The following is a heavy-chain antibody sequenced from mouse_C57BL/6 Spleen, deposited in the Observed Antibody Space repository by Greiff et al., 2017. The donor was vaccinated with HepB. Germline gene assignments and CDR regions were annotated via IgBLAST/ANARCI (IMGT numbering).Heavy chain of an antibody. CDR3: AISGGTTVKRYFDV. V-gene: IGHV1-74*01. D-gene: IGHD1-1*01. CDR2: IHPSDSDT. Sequence: QVQLQQPGAELVKPGASVKVSCKASGYTFTSYWMHWVKQRPGQGLEWIGRIHPSDSDTNYNQKFKGKATLTVDKSSSTAYMQLSSLTSEDSAVYYCAISGGTTVKRYFDVWGTGTTVTVSS. J-gene: IGHJ1*03. CDR1: GYTFTSYW.